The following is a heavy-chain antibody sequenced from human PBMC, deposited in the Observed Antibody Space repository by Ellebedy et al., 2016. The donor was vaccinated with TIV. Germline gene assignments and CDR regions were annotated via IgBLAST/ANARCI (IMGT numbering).Heavy chain of an antibody. CDR3: GKEILVVVTPALDH. D-gene: IGHD3-22*01. Sequence: GESLKISCAASGFTFSSYDMHWVRQAPGKGLEWVALISYDANNKYYADSVKGRFTISRDNSKNTVYLQMSSLRAEDTAVYYCGKEILVVVTPALDHWGQGTLVTVSS. CDR2: ISYDANNK. CDR1: GFTFSSYD. J-gene: IGHJ4*02. V-gene: IGHV3-30*18.